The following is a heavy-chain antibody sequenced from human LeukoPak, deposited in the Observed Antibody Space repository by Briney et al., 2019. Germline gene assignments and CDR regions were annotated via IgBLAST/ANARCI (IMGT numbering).Heavy chain of an antibody. CDR3: SRSGLTGMREYERADYYYYGMDL. V-gene: IGHV4-34*01. CDR1: GGSFSGYL. D-gene: IGHD2/OR15-2a*01. CDR2: VNYRGSP. J-gene: IGHJ6*02. Sequence: SETQSLTCDVPGGSFSGYLWSWIRLSPGKGLECIGEVNYRGSPNYNPSLESRVTISVDTSKNQLSLKLTSVTAADTALYYCSRSGLTGMREYERADYYYYGMDLWGQGTAVTVFS.